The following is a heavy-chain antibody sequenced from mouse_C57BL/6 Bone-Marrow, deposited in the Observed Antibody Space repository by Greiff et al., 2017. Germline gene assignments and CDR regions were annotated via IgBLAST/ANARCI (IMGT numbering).Heavy chain of an antibody. CDR3: ARVYYYGSTFDY. D-gene: IGHD1-1*01. CDR2: ISDGGSYT. V-gene: IGHV5-4*03. J-gene: IGHJ2*01. CDR1: GFTFSSYA. Sequence: DVKLVESGGGLVKPGGSLKLSCAASGFTFSSYAMSWVRQTPEKRLEWVATISDGGSYTYYPDNVKGRFTISRDNAKNNLYLQMSHLKSEDTAMYYCARVYYYGSTFDYWGQGTTLTVSS.